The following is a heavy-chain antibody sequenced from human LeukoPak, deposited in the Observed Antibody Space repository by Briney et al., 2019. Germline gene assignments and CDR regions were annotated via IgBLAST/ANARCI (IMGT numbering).Heavy chain of an antibody. J-gene: IGHJ4*02. CDR3: ARAGVSGSYSY. CDR2: INPNSGGT. CDR1: GYTFTGYY. V-gene: IGHV1-2*02. D-gene: IGHD1-26*01. Sequence: ASVKVSCKASGYTFTGYYMHWVRQAPGQGLEWMGWINPNSGGTKYAQKFQGRVTMTRDTSISTAYMELSRLRSDDTAVYYCARAGVSGSYSYWGQGTLVTVSS.